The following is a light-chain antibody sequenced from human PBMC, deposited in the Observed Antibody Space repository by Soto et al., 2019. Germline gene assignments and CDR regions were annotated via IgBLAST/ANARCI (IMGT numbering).Light chain of an antibody. Sequence: DIQMTQSPSSLSASVGDRVTITCRASQSISNYLNWYQQKPGKAPKLLMYAASSLQSGVPSRFGGSGSWTDFTLNISSLQPEDFANYYCQQSYSTPRTFGQGTKVEIK. V-gene: IGKV1-39*01. CDR1: QSISNY. CDR2: AAS. J-gene: IGKJ1*01. CDR3: QQSYSTPRT.